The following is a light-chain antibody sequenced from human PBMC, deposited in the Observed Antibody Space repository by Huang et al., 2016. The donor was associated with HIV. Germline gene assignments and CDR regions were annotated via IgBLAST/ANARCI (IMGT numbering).Light chain of an antibody. CDR2: GAS. Sequence: EIVMTQSPATLSLSPGERATLSCRASQSVSSSLAWYQERPGQAPRLLIYGASTRDTSIPTRFSGSGSGTEFTLTISSLQSEDTALYYCQQYNDWPPMYTFGQGTKLEIK. J-gene: IGKJ2*01. V-gene: IGKV3-15*01. CDR3: QQYNDWPPMYT. CDR1: QSVSSS.